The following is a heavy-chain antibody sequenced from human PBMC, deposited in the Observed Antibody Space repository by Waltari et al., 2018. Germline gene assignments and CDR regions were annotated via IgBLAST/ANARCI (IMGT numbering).Heavy chain of an antibody. D-gene: IGHD2-2*01. CDR3: ARREDCSSTSCHFFDY. Sequence: QVQLQESGPGLVKPSETLSLTCAVSGYSISSGYYWGWIRQPPGKGLEWIGSIYHSGSTYYNPSLKSRVTISVDTSKNQFSLKLTSVTAADTAVYYCARREDCSSTSCHFFDYWGQGTLVTVSS. V-gene: IGHV4-38-2*01. CDR2: IYHSGST. CDR1: GYSISSGYY. J-gene: IGHJ4*02.